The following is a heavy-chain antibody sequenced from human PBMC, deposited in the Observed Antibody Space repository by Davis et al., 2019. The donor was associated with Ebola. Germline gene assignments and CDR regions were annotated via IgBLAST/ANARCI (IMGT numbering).Heavy chain of an antibody. CDR3: TANDYGDYGVDY. CDR1: GFTFSNAW. V-gene: IGHV3-73*01. J-gene: IGHJ4*02. CDR2: IRSKAYTYAT. D-gene: IGHD4-17*01. Sequence: GGSLRLSCAASGFTFSNAWMSWVRQASGKGLEWVGRIRSKAYTYATAYAASVKGRFTISRDDSKNTAYLQMNSLKTEDTAVYYCTANDYGDYGVDYWGQGTLVTVSS.